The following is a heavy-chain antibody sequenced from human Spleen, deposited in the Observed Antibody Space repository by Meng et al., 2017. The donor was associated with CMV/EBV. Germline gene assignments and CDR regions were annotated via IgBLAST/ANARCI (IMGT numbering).Heavy chain of an antibody. CDR3: ARGHDDFWSGYPMRGNGFDI. CDR2: TTRGRDTF. CDR1: GFTLSDY. Sequence: GESLKISCAASGFTLSDYTNCIRQAPGKGLEWLSYTTRGRDTFYYPDYMKGRFTFSRDNAKNSMYVQMNSLRAEDTAVYYCARGHDDFWSGYPMRGNGFDIWGQGTMVTVSS. V-gene: IGHV3-11*04. J-gene: IGHJ3*02. D-gene: IGHD3-3*01.